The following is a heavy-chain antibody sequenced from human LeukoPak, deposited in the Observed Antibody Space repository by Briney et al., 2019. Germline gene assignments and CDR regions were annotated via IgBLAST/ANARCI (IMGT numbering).Heavy chain of an antibody. J-gene: IGHJ4*02. Sequence: GGSLRLSCAASGFTFSSYGMHWVRQAPGKGLEWVAVIWYDGSNKYYADSAKGRFTISRDDSKNTLYLQMDSLRAEDTAVYYCARDGGSYPNLLFDSWGQGTLVTVSS. CDR1: GFTFSSYG. CDR2: IWYDGSNK. V-gene: IGHV3-33*01. D-gene: IGHD1-26*01. CDR3: ARDGGSYPNLLFDS.